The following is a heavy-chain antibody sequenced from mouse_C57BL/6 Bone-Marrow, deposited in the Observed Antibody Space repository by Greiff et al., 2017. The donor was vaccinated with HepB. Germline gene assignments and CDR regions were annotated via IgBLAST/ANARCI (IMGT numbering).Heavy chain of an antibody. D-gene: IGHD1-1*01. J-gene: IGHJ1*03. CDR3: ARDARYGSSYTYWYFDV. CDR1: GFTFSDFY. Sequence: EVNLVESGGGLVQSGRSLRLSCATSGFTFSDFYMEWVRQAPGKGLEWIAASRNKANDYTTEYSASVKGRFIVSRDTSQSILYLQMNALRAEDTAIYYCARDARYGSSYTYWYFDVWGTGTTVTVSS. V-gene: IGHV7-1*01. CDR2: SRNKANDYTT.